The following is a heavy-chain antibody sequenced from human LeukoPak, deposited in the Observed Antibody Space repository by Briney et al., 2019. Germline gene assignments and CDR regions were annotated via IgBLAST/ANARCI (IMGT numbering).Heavy chain of an antibody. CDR2: IYTGGGT. CDR3: ARDSPVNYYYFDY. Sequence: PGGSLRLSCAASGFTVSSNHMSWVRQAPGKGLEWVSVIYTGGGTYYADSVKGRFTISRDNSKNTLYLQMNSLRAEDTAVYYCARDSPVNYYYFDYWGQGTLVTVSS. D-gene: IGHD4-11*01. CDR1: GFTVSSNH. J-gene: IGHJ4*02. V-gene: IGHV3-66*01.